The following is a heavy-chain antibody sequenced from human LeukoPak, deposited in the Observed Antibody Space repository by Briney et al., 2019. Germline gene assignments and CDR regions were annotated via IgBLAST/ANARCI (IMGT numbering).Heavy chain of an antibody. V-gene: IGHV4-34*01. D-gene: IGHD3-16*02. J-gene: IGHJ4*02. CDR3: ASWGSYRGYFDY. CDR1: GGSFSGYY. CDR2: INHSGST. Sequence: SETLSLTCAVYGGSFSGYYWSWIRQPPGKGLEWIGEINHSGSTNYNPSLKSRVTISVDTSKNQFSLKLSSVTAADTAVYYCASWGSYRGYFDYWGQGTLVAVSS.